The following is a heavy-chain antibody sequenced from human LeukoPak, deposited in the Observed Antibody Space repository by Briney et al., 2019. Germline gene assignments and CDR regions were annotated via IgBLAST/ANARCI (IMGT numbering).Heavy chain of an antibody. CDR3: ARLPGIVATIERYFDY. D-gene: IGHD5-12*01. CDR1: GYSFNNYW. Sequence: GESLKISCKGSGYSFNNYWIGWVRQMPGKVLEWMGIIYPGDSDTRYSPSFQGQVTISADKSISTAYLQWSSLKASDTAMYYCARLPGIVATIERYFDYWGQGTLVTVSS. V-gene: IGHV5-51*01. CDR2: IYPGDSDT. J-gene: IGHJ4*02.